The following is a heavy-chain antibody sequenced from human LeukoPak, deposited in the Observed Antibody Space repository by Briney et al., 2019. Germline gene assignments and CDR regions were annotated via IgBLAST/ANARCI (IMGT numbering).Heavy chain of an antibody. J-gene: IGHJ3*02. V-gene: IGHV4-39*01. CDR3: ARVDYYDGSGYYYASFDI. D-gene: IGHD3-22*01. CDR1: GVSSSSSNSY. CDR2: IYYSGNT. Sequence: SETLSLTCTVSGVSSSSSNSYWGWIRQPPGKGLEWIGSIYYSGNTYYNASLKSQVSISIDTSKNQFSLRLTSVTAADTAVYYCARVDYYDGSGYYYASFDIWGQGTVVTVSS.